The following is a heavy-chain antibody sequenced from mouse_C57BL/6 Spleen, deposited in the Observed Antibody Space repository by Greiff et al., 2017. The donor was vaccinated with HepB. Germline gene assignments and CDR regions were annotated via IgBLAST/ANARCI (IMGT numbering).Heavy chain of an antibody. J-gene: IGHJ3*01. CDR1: GYTFTSYW. D-gene: IGHD2-1*01. CDR2: IHPNSGST. V-gene: IGHV1-64*01. CDR3: ARDYGNYAWFAY. Sequence: QVQLQQPGAELVKPGASVKLSCKASGYTFTSYWMHWVKQRPGQGLEWIGMIHPNSGSTNYNEKFKSKATLTVDKSSSTAYMQLGSLTSEDSAVYYCARDYGNYAWFAYWGQGTLVTVSA.